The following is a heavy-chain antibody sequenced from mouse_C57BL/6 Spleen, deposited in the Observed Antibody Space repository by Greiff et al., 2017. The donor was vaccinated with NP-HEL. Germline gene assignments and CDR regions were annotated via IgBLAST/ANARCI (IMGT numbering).Heavy chain of an antibody. CDR3: AAYGSSWFAY. Sequence: QVQLKESGPELVKPGASVKISCKASGYAFSSSWMNWVKQRPGKGLEWIGRIYPGDGDTNYNGKFKGKATLTADKSSSTAYMQLSSLTSEDSAVYFCAAYGSSWFAYWGQGTLVTVSA. J-gene: IGHJ3*01. V-gene: IGHV1-82*01. CDR2: IYPGDGDT. D-gene: IGHD1-1*01. CDR1: GYAFSSSW.